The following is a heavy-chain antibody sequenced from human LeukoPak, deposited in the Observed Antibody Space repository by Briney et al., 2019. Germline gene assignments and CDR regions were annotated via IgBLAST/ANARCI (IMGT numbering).Heavy chain of an antibody. CDR3: ARVYSGYDHTRIGFDP. CDR2: INPNSGGT. D-gene: IGHD5-12*01. CDR1: GYTFTGYY. J-gene: IGHJ5*02. V-gene: IGHV1-2*02. Sequence: ASVKVSCKASGYTFTGYYMHWVRRAPGQGLEWMGWINPNSGGTNYAQKFQGRVTMTRDTSISTAYMELSRLRSDDTAVYYCARVYSGYDHTRIGFDPWGQGTLVTVSS.